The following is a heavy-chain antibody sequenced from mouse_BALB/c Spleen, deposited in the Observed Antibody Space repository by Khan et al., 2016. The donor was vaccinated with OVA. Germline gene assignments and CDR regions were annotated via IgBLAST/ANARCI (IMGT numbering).Heavy chain of an antibody. CDR2: ISSGGSYT. V-gene: IGHV5-9-3*01. Sequence: EVELVESGGGLVKPGGSLKFSCAASGFTFGNYGMSWVRQTPEKRLEWVATISSGGSYTYYPDSVKGRFTISRDNANNTLYLKMSSLRSEDTAMYYCARTPGYYGSNYFDYWGQGTTLTVSS. D-gene: IGHD1-1*01. CDR3: ARTPGYYGSNYFDY. CDR1: GFTFGNYG. J-gene: IGHJ2*01.